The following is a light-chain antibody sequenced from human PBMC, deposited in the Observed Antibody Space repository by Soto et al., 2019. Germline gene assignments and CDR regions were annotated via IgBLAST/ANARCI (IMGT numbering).Light chain of an antibody. Sequence: QPVLTQPPSVSGAPGERVTISCTGSSSDIGAGYRVRWYQQVPGTAPKLLIYDNTNRPSGVSVRFSGSKSGTSASLAISGLQADDEADYYCQSFDKYLSAVVFGGGTKLTVL. CDR1: SSDIGAGYR. V-gene: IGLV1-40*01. CDR2: DNT. J-gene: IGLJ2*01. CDR3: QSFDKYLSAVV.